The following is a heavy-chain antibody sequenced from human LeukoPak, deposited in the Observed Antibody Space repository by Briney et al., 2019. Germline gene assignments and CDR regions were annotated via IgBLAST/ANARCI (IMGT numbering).Heavy chain of an antibody. CDR2: ISWNSGSI. CDR1: GFTFDDYA. V-gene: IGHV3-9*01. Sequence: PTGGSLRLSCAASGFTFDDYAMHWVRHAPGKGLEWVSGISWNSGSIDYADSVKGRLTISRDNAKKSLYLQINSLRAEDTAVYYCSRDPRVLDYWGQGTLVTVSS. CDR3: SRDPRVLDY. J-gene: IGHJ4*02.